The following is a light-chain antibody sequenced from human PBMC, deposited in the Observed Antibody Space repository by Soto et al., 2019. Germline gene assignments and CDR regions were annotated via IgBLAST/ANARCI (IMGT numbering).Light chain of an antibody. CDR3: SSYAGSIYVV. CDR1: SSDVGGYNY. J-gene: IGLJ2*01. Sequence: QSALTQPPSASGSPGQSATISCTGTSSDVGGYNYVSWYQQHPGKAPKLMIYEVSKRPSGVPDRFSGSKSGNTASLTVSGLQAEDEADYYCSSYAGSIYVVFGGGTKLTVL. CDR2: EVS. V-gene: IGLV2-8*01.